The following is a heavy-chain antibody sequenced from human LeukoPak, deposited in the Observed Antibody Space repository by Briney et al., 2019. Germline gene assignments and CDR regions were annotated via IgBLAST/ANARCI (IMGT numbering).Heavy chain of an antibody. CDR3: AKAGTTVTTINWFDP. J-gene: IGHJ5*02. Sequence: AGGSLRLSCAASGFTFTNYAMSWVHQAPGKGLEWVSTISGSGGSSYYADSVKGRFTISRDNSKNTLYLQMNSLRAEDTAVYYCAKAGTTVTTINWFDPWGQGTLVTVSS. V-gene: IGHV3-23*01. CDR2: ISGSGGSS. CDR1: GFTFTNYA. D-gene: IGHD4-17*01.